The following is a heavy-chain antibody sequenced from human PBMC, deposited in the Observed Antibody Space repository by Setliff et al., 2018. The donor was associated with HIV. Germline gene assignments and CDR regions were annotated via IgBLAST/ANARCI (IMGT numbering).Heavy chain of an antibody. D-gene: IGHD3-22*01. Sequence: SETLSLTCTVSDDPIHSFYWSWIRQPPGKGLEWIGYIYTSGSTNYNPSLEGRVTISVDTSKNQFSLKLSSVTAADTAVYYCARTPEDYDQYFFDRWGQGTLVTVSS. J-gene: IGHJ4*02. V-gene: IGHV4-4*09. CDR2: IYTSGST. CDR1: DDPIHSFY. CDR3: ARTPEDYDQYFFDR.